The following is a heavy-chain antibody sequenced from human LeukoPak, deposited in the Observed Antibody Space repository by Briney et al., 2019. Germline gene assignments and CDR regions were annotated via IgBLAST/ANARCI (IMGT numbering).Heavy chain of an antibody. CDR2: IYYSGST. J-gene: IGHJ4*02. CDR1: GGSISSSSYY. Sequence: SETLSLICTVSGGSISSSSYYWGWIRQPPGKGLEWIGSIYYSGSTYYNPSLKSRVTISVDTSKNQFSLKLSSVTAADTAVYYCARQFTPEYYFDYWGQGTLVTVSS. V-gene: IGHV4-39*01. CDR3: ARQFTPEYYFDY.